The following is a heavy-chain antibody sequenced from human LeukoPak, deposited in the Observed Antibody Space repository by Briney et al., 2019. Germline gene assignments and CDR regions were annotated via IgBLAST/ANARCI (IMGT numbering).Heavy chain of an antibody. D-gene: IGHD6-13*01. CDR3: AKGPYSDSSEWFQY. Sequence: GGSLRLSCAASGFSFSSYAMGWVSQAPGKGLEWLSSISGTGGRTYYADSVKGRFTISRDNSRNTLSLQMNSLRVEDTAVYFCAKGPYSDSSEWFQYWGQGTLVTVSS. V-gene: IGHV3-23*01. CDR1: GFSFSSYA. J-gene: IGHJ1*01. CDR2: ISGTGGRT.